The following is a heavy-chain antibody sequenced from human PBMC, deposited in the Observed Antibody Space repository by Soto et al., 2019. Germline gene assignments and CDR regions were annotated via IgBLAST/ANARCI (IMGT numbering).Heavy chain of an antibody. Sequence: PGGSLTLSCAASGFTFSSYWMSWVRQAPGKGLEWVANIKQDGSEKYYVDSVKGRFTISRDNAKNSLYLQMNSLRAEDTAVYYCARSGYSSGWPDYYYYGMDVWGQGTTVTVSS. V-gene: IGHV3-7*03. CDR2: IKQDGSEK. J-gene: IGHJ6*02. D-gene: IGHD6-19*01. CDR3: ARSGYSSGWPDYYYYGMDV. CDR1: GFTFSSYW.